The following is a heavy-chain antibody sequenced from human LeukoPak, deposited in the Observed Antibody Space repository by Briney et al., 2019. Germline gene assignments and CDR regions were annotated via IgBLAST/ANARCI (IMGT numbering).Heavy chain of an antibody. J-gene: IGHJ4*02. CDR1: GFTFSSYG. CDR3: AKSAYYDILTGYYENLHFDY. V-gene: IGHV3-23*01. Sequence: PGGSLRLSCAASGFTFSSYGMSWVRQAPGKGLEWVSAISGSGGSTYYADSVKGRFTISRDNSKNTLYLQMNSLRAEDTAVYYCAKSAYYDILTGYYENLHFDYWGQGTLVTVSS. D-gene: IGHD3-9*01. CDR2: ISGSGGST.